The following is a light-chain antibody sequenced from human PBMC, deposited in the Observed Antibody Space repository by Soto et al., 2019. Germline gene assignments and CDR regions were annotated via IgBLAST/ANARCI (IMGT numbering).Light chain of an antibody. J-gene: IGKJ5*01. V-gene: IGKV3-11*01. CDR1: QNIQNY. CDR3: QQRSIWPPIT. CDR2: ETI. Sequence: EIVLTQSPATLSLSPGERATLSCRASQNIQNYLAWYQQKPGQAPRILIYETIHRATGIPARFSGSGSGTDFTLTISSLEPEDFAVYYCQQRSIWPPITFGQGTRLDIK.